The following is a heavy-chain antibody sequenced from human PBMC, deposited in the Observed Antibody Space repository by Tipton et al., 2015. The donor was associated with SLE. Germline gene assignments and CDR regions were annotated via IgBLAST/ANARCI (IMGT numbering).Heavy chain of an antibody. V-gene: IGHV3-30*19. J-gene: IGHJ5*02. CDR3: ASRLGSWYGIDP. Sequence: SLRLSCAASGFTFSSYGMHWVRQAPGKGLEWVAVISYDGSSKYYADSVKGRFTISRDNSKNTLYLQMNSLRSEDTAVYYCASRLGSWYGIDPWGQGTLVTVSS. CDR2: ISYDGSSK. CDR1: GFTFSSYG. D-gene: IGHD6-13*01.